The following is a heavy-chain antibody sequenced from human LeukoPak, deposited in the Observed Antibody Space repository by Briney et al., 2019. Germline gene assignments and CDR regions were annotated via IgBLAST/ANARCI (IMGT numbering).Heavy chain of an antibody. CDR1: GYTFTGYY. J-gene: IGHJ3*02. Sequence: ASVKVSCKASGYTFTGYYMHWVRQAPGQGLEWMGRINPNSGGTNYAQKFQGRVTMTRDTSISTAYMELSRLRSDDTAVYYCARPLVESDVFDIWGQGTMVTVSS. CDR3: ARPLVESDVFDI. V-gene: IGHV1-2*06. CDR2: INPNSGGT. D-gene: IGHD2-2*01.